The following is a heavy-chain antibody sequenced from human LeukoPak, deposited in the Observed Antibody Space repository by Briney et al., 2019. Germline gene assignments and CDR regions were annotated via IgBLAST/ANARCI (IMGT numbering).Heavy chain of an antibody. V-gene: IGHV3-23*01. CDR3: ARGYYYDSSGLDY. CDR1: GFTFSSYA. Sequence: GGSLRLSCAASGFTFSSYAMSWVRQAPGKGLEWVSAISGSGGSTYYADSVKGRFTISRDNSKNTLYLQMNSLRAEDTAVYYCARGYYYDSSGLDYWGQGTLVTVSS. J-gene: IGHJ4*02. D-gene: IGHD3-22*01. CDR2: ISGSGGST.